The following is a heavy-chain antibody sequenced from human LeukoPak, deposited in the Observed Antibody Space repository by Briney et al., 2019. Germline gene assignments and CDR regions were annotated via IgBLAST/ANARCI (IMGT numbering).Heavy chain of an antibody. CDR2: ISSSSSTI. CDR3: ATPMAGLFCDS. D-gene: IGHD3-9*01. Sequence: GGSLRLSCAASGFTFSSYSMNWARQAPGKGLEWVSYISSSSSTIYYADSVKGRFTTSRDNAKNSLYLQMNSLRAEDTAVYYCATPMAGLFCDSWGQGILVTVSS. CDR1: GFTFSSYS. V-gene: IGHV3-48*01. J-gene: IGHJ5*01.